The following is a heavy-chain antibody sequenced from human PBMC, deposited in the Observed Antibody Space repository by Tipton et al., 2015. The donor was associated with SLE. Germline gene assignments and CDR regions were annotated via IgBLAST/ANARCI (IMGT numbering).Heavy chain of an antibody. CDR2: ISGTTSGSII. CDR3: ARGMLTWRGAIVGVDV. V-gene: IGHV3-11*01. Sequence: SLRLSCAVSGFDLTNSQMNWIRQAPGKGLEWLSYISGTTSGSIIDYADSVRGRFTISRDNADNSLYLQMNNVRAEDTAVYYCARGMLTWRGAIVGVDVWGQGTTVNVSS. CDR1: GFDLTNSQ. D-gene: IGHD3-10*02. J-gene: IGHJ6*02.